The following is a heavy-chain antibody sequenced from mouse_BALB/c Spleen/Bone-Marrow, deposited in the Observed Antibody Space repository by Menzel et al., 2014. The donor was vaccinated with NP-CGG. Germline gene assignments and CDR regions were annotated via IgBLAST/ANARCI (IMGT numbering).Heavy chain of an antibody. J-gene: IGHJ2*01. CDR2: IDPANGNA. Sequence: EVKVVDSGAELVKPGASVKLSCTASGFNTXDTYMHWVKQRPEQGLEWIGRIDPANGNAKYDPKFQGKATITADTSSNTAYLQLSSLTSEDTAVYYCARYRLGTYFDFWGQGTTLTVSS. CDR1: GFNTXDTY. D-gene: IGHD2-14*01. CDR3: ARYRLGTYFDF. V-gene: IGHV14-3*02.